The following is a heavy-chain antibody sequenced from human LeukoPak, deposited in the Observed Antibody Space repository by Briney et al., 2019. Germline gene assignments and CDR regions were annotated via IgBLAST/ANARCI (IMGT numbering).Heavy chain of an antibody. V-gene: IGHV4-34*01. CDR3: ARGPIIAAAGTYDY. CDR1: GGSFSGYY. Sequence: SETLSLTCAVYGGSFSGYYWSWIRQPPGKGLEWIGEINHSGSTNYNPSLKSRVTISVDTSKNQFSLKLSSVTAADTAVYYCARGPIIAAAGTYDYWGKGTLVTVSS. CDR2: INHSGST. D-gene: IGHD6-13*01. J-gene: IGHJ4*02.